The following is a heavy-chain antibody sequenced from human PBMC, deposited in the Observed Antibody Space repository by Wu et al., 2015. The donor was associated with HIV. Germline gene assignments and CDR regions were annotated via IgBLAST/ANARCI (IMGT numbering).Heavy chain of an antibody. CDR3: ARGVPAAYRTGDYYMDV. CDR1: GGTFSSYA. D-gene: IGHD2-2*01. CDR2: IIPIFGTA. V-gene: IGHV1-69*12. Sequence: QVQLVQSGAEVKKPGSSVKVSCKASGGTFSSYAISWVRQAPGQGLEWMGGIIPIFGTANYAQKFQGRVTITADESTSTAYMELSSLRSEDTAVYYCARGVPAAYRTGDYYMDVWGQKGTTGHRLL. J-gene: IGHJ6*03.